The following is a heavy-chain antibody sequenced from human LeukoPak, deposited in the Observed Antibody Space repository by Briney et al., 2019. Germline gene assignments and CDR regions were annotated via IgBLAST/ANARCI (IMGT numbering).Heavy chain of an antibody. CDR1: GGSISSGGYS. Sequence: PSETLSLTCAVSGGSISSGGYSWSWIRQPPGKGLEWIGYIYHSGSTYYNPSLKSRVTISVDRSKNQFSLKLSSVTAADTAVYYCARYYYGFDYWGQGTLVTVSS. D-gene: IGHD3-10*01. CDR3: ARYYYGFDY. J-gene: IGHJ4*02. CDR2: IYHSGST. V-gene: IGHV4-30-2*01.